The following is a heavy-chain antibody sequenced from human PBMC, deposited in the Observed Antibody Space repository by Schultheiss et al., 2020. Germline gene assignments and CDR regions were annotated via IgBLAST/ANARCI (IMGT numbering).Heavy chain of an antibody. Sequence: GGSLRLSCAASGFTFSSYAMNWVRQAPGKGLEWVAVISYDGSNKYYADSVKGRFTISRDNSKNTLYLQMNSLRAEDTAVYYCAKEPVGATLYYYYYGMDVWGQGTTVTGSS. CDR3: AKEPVGATLYYYYYGMDV. V-gene: IGHV3-30*18. J-gene: IGHJ6*02. D-gene: IGHD1-26*01. CDR2: ISYDGSNK. CDR1: GFTFSSYA.